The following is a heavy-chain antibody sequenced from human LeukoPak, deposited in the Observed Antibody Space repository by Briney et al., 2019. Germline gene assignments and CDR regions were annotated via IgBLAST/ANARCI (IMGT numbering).Heavy chain of an antibody. D-gene: IGHD4-11*01. CDR1: GGSFSGYY. CDR2: INHSGST. V-gene: IGHV4-34*01. Sequence: PSETLSLTCAVYGGSFSGYYWSWIRQPPGKGLEWIGEINHSGSTNYNPSLKSRVTRSVDTSKNQFSLKLSSVTAADTAVYYCAREGDYSNYRRTSTLDYWGQGTLVTVSS. CDR3: AREGDYSNYRRTSTLDY. J-gene: IGHJ4*02.